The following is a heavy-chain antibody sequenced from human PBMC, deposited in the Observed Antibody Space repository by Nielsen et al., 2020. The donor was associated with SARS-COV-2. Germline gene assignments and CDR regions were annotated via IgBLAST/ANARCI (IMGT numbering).Heavy chain of an antibody. CDR2: IIPIFGTA. J-gene: IGHJ6*02. CDR1: GGTFSSYA. CDR3: ASRGGGGGSGSYYGMDV. V-gene: IGHV1-69*06. Sequence: SVKVSCKASGGTFSSYAISWVRQAPGQGLEWMGGIIPIFGTANYAQKFQGRVTITADKSTSTAYMELSSLRPEDTAVYYCASRGGGGGSGSYYGMDVWGQGTTVTVSS. D-gene: IGHD6-19*01.